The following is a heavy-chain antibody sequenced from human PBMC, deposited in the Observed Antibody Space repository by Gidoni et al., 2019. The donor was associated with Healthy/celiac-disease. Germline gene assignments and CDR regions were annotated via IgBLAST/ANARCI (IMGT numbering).Heavy chain of an antibody. V-gene: IGHV2-70*15. Sequence: QVTFRESGPALVKPTKTLTLNFTFSGFSLSTSGMCVSWIRQPPGKALEWLARIDWDDDKYYSTSLKTRLTISKDTSKNQVVLTMTNMDPVDTATYYCARSGGYGSGSLRGFDYWGQGTLVTVSS. CDR1: GFSLSTSGMC. CDR3: ARSGGYGSGSLRGFDY. J-gene: IGHJ4*02. D-gene: IGHD3-10*01. CDR2: IDWDDDK.